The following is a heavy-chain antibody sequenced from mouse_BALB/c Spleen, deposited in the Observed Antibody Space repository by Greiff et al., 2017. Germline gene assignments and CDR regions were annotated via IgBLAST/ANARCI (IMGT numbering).Heavy chain of an antibody. D-gene: IGHD2-1*01. V-gene: IGHV2-9*02. J-gene: IGHJ2*01. CDR3: ARDGNYGYCFDY. Sequence: VKLVESGPGLVAPSQSLSITCTVSGFSLTSYGVHWVRQPPGKGLEWLGVIWAGGSTNYNSALMSRLSISKDNSKSQVFLKMNSLQTDDTAMYYCARDGNYGYCFDYWGQGTTLTVSS. CDR2: IWAGGST. CDR1: GFSLTSYG.